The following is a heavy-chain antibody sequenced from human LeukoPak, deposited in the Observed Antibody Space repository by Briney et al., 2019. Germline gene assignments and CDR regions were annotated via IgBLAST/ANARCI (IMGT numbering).Heavy chain of an antibody. CDR2: INSDGSST. J-gene: IGHJ4*02. D-gene: IGHD6-19*01. V-gene: IGHV3-74*01. CDR1: GFTFSSYW. Sequence: GGSLRLSCAASGFTFSSYWMHWVRQAPGKGLVWVSRINSDGSSTSYADSVKGRFTISRGNAKNTLYLQMNSLRAEDTAVYYCARRGAVAGIDYWGQGTLVTVSS. CDR3: ARRGAVAGIDY.